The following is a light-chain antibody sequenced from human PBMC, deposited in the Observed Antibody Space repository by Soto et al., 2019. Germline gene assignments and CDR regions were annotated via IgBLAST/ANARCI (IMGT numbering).Light chain of an antibody. J-gene: IGLJ1*01. CDR2: EVS. CDR1: SSDVGRYNY. CDR3: CSYTNRATYV. Sequence: QSVLAQPASVSGSPGQSITISCTGTSSDVGRYNYVSWYQQHPGKAPKLMIHEVSYRPSGVSSRFSGSKSGTTASLTISGLQAEDEAEYHCCSYTNRATYVFGTGTKVTVL. V-gene: IGLV2-14*01.